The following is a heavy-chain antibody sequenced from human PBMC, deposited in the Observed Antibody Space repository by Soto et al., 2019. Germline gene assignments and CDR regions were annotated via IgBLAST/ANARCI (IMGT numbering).Heavy chain of an antibody. Sequence: EVQLVESGGGLVQPGGSLRLSCAAPGMTFSNLRMHWVRQAPGKGLVWVSLISRDGSNTDYADSVKGRFTISRDNAKSTLYLQMNSLRVEDTAVYYCTTVGGELPHRDYWGQGTLVTVSS. D-gene: IGHD3-16*01. J-gene: IGHJ4*02. CDR2: ISRDGSNT. CDR1: GMTFSNLR. CDR3: TTVGGELPHRDY. V-gene: IGHV3-74*01.